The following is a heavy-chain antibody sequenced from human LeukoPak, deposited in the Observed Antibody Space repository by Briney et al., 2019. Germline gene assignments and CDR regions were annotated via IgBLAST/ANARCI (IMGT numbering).Heavy chain of an antibody. CDR3: ARDVMGATGPEDNWFDP. CDR2: INAGNGNT. D-gene: IGHD1-26*01. J-gene: IGHJ5*02. V-gene: IGHV1-3*01. CDR1: GYTFTSYA. Sequence: ASVKVSCKASGYTFTSYAMHWVRQAPGQRREWMGWINAGNGNTKYSQKFQGRVTITRDTSASTAYMELSSLRSEDTAVYYCARDVMGATGPEDNWFDPWGQGTLVTVSS.